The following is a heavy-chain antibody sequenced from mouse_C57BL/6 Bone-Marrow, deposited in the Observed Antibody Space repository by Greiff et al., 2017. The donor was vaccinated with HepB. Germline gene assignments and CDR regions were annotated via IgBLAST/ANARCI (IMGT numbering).Heavy chain of an antibody. CDR2: IRNKGNGYTT. CDR1: GFTFTDYY. D-gene: IGHD1-1*01. CDR3: ASYYGSSHFDY. J-gene: IGHJ2*01. Sequence: EVQGVESGGGLVQPGGSLSLSCAASGFTFTDYYMSWVRQPPGRALEWLGFIRNKGNGYTTEYSASVKGRFTISRDNSQSILYLQMNALRAEDSATYYCASYYGSSHFDYWGQGTTLTVSS. V-gene: IGHV7-3*01.